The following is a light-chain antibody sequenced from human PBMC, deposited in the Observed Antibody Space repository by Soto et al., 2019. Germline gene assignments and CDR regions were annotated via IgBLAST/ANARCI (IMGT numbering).Light chain of an antibody. CDR1: SSDVGGYDF. CDR3: SSYTITSSPV. CDR2: EVT. V-gene: IGLV2-14*01. J-gene: IGLJ1*01. Sequence: QSVLTQPASVSGSPGPSITISCTGTSSDVGGYDFVSWYRQYPGQAPKILIYEVTHRPSGVPDRFSGSKSGNTASLTISGLQADDEADYYCSSYTITSSPVFGPGTKLTVL.